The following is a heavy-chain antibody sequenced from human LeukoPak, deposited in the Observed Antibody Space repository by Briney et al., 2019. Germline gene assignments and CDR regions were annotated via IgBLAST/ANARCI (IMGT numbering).Heavy chain of an antibody. V-gene: IGHV1-2*02. CDR1: GYSFTGYY. D-gene: IGHD3-22*01. CDR3: ASDWYYYDSSGYYLAY. CDR2: INPNSGGT. J-gene: IGHJ4*02. Sequence: VASVKVSCKASGYSFTGYYMHWVRQAPGQGLEWMGWINPNSGGTKYAQKFKGRVTMTRDMSTSTVYMELSSLRSEDTAVYYCASDWYYYDSSGYYLAYWGQGTLVTVSS.